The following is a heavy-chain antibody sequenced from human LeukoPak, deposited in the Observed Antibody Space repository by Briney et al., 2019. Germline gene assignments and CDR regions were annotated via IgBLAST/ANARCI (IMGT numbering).Heavy chain of an antibody. J-gene: IGHJ5*02. D-gene: IGHD2-15*01. CDR3: ARLVVVAATQGTNWFDP. CDR1: GFSFSSYW. CDR2: IYPGDSDT. Sequence: GESLKISCKGSGFSFSSYWMAWVRQMPGKGLEWMGIIYPGDSDTRYSPSFQGQVTISADKSISTAYLQWSSLKASDTAMYYCARLVVVAATQGTNWFDPWGQGTLVTVSS. V-gene: IGHV5-51*01.